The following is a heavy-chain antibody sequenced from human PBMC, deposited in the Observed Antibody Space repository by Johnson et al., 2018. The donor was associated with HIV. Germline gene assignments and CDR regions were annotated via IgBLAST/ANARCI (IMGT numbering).Heavy chain of an antibody. D-gene: IGHD4-17*01. J-gene: IGHJ3*02. CDR2: INWNGGST. V-gene: IGHV3-20*04. CDR1: GFTVDDYG. Sequence: VQLVESGGGVVRPGGSLRLSCVVSGFTVDDYGMNWVRQSPGKGLEWVSGINWNGGSTDYADSVKGRFTSYRDSAKNSLHLQMNSLRAEDTAVYYCAKGNGDRSAFDIWGQGTMVTVSS. CDR3: AKGNGDRSAFDI.